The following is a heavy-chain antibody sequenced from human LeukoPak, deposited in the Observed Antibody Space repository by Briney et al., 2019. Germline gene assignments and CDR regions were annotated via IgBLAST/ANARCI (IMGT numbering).Heavy chain of an antibody. CDR1: RFTVSSNY. Sequence: PGGSLRLSCAASRFTVSSNYMSWVRQAPGKGLEWVSVVYSGGSTYYADSVKGRFTISRDNSKNTLSLQMNSLRADDTAVYYCARSLQLVRFDYWGQGTLVTVSS. CDR2: VYSGGST. D-gene: IGHD6-13*01. J-gene: IGHJ4*02. CDR3: ARSLQLVRFDY. V-gene: IGHV3-66*01.